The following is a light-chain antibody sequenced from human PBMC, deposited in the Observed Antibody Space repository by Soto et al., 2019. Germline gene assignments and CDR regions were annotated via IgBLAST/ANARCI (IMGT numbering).Light chain of an antibody. CDR2: AAS. Sequence: AIRMTQSPSSFSASTGDRVTITCRASQGISSYLAWYQQKPGKAPKLLIYAASTLQSGVPSRFSGSGSGTDFTLTISCVQSEDFASYYFQQYYSYPHTFGQGTKVDIK. V-gene: IGKV1-8*01. J-gene: IGKJ1*01. CDR3: QQYYSYPHT. CDR1: QGISSY.